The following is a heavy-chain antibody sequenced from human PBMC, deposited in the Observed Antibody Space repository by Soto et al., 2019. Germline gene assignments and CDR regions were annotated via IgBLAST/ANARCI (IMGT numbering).Heavy chain of an antibody. D-gene: IGHD3-16*01. V-gene: IGHV3-30*03. J-gene: IGHJ4*02. CDR3: FTITFGGVILDY. CDR2: ISYDGSNK. CDR1: GFTFSSYG. Sequence: QVQLVESGGGVVQPGRSLRLSCAASGFTFSSYGMRWVRQAPGKGLEWVAVISYDGSNKYYADSVKGRFTISRDNSKNTLYLQMNSLRAEDTAVYYCFTITFGGVILDYWGQGTLVTVSS.